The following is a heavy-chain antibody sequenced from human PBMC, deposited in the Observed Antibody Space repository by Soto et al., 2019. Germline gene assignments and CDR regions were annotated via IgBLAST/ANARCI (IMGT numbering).Heavy chain of an antibody. CDR2: INAGAGYT. V-gene: IGHV1-46*03. Sequence: ASVKVSCKASGYTFTNYYIHWVRQAPGQGLEWLGIINAGAGYTIYAQNFQDRVTMTRDTSTSTVYMELRSLKSEDTAVCYCGRGPSGYDSLLMVVTRRMLNPAFDIWGQGTLVTVSS. D-gene: IGHD5-12*01. CDR3: GRGPSGYDSLLMVVTRRMLNPAFDI. J-gene: IGHJ3*02. CDR1: GYTFTNYY.